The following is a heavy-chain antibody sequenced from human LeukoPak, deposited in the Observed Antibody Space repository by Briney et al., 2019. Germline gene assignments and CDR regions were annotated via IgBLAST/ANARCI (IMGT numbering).Heavy chain of an antibody. D-gene: IGHD3-9*01. J-gene: IGHJ4*02. CDR1: GFTFSDHF. Sequence: GGSLRLSCAVSGFTFSDHFLDWVRQAPGKGLDGVGRSRNKAKSYTTEYAASVKGRFTISRDDAKNSLYLQMNSLETEDTALYYSVSVGSVSGYDYLDYWGQGALVTVSS. CDR2: SRNKAKSYTT. V-gene: IGHV3-72*01. CDR3: VSVGSVSGYDYLDY.